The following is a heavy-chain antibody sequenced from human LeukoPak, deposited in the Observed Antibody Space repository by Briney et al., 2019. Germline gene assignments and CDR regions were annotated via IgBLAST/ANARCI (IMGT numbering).Heavy chain of an antibody. J-gene: IGHJ4*02. CDR2: IYYSGNT. CDR3: ARGYSGSYGRFDY. Sequence: SETLSLTCTVSGGSINNYYWSWIRQPPGKGLEWIGCIYYSGNTNYNPSLKNRVTISVDTSKNQFSLKLSSVTAADTAVYYCARGYSGSYGRFDYWGQGTLATVSS. CDR1: GGSINNYY. D-gene: IGHD1-26*01. V-gene: IGHV4-59*01.